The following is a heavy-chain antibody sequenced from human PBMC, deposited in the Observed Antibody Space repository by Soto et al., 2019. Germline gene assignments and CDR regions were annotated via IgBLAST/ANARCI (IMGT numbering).Heavy chain of an antibody. J-gene: IGHJ6*02. D-gene: IGHD4-17*01. CDR2: IYYNGNT. CDR3: ARATTVTSSFFFYGLDV. CDR1: GGSISDDDYY. Sequence: SETLSPTCTVSGGSISDDDYYWNWIRQSPGKGLEWIGHIYYNGNTYYNPSLKSRLTMSLDTSQNQFSLHLTSVIAADSALYFCARATTVTSSFFFYGLDVWGQGTTVTVSS. V-gene: IGHV4-30-4*01.